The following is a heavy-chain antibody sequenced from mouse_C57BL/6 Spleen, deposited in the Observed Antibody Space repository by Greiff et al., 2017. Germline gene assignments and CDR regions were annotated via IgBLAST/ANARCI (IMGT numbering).Heavy chain of an antibody. D-gene: IGHD4-1*01. J-gene: IGHJ2*01. Sequence: QVQLQQSGPELVKPGASVKISCKASGYSFTSYYIHWVKQRPGQGLEWIGWIYPGSGNTKYNEKFKGKATLTADTSSSTAYMQLSSLTSEDSAVYYCARGNWDNYFDYWGQGTTLTVSS. V-gene: IGHV1-66*01. CDR1: GYSFTSYY. CDR2: IYPGSGNT. CDR3: ARGNWDNYFDY.